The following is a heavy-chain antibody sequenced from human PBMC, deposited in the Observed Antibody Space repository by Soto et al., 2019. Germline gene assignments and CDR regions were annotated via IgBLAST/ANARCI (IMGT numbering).Heavy chain of an antibody. D-gene: IGHD2-15*01. CDR2: IDTDGSTT. CDR3: ACSRRPARLGPKGAIDY. V-gene: IGHV3-74*01. CDR1: GFAFYYYN. J-gene: IGHJ4*02. Sequence: LRLSCAASGFAFYYYNMNWVRQAPGRGLVWVSRIDTDGSTTSYADFAKGRFTISRDNAKSTLSLQMNSLGAEDTAIYYCACSRRPARLGPKGAIDYWGQGTLVTVSS.